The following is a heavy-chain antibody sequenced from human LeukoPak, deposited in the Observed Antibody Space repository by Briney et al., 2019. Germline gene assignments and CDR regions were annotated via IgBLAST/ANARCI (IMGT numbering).Heavy chain of an antibody. V-gene: IGHV1-46*01. J-gene: IGHJ5*02. CDR2: ITSSGGDT. CDR1: GYMFTHYY. CDR3: ARDLRRSGHNCGCDR. D-gene: IGHD5-24*01. Sequence: ASVKVSCKASGYMFTHYYMHWVRQAPGQGLEWMGMITSSGGDTSYAQKFEGRVTMTRDTSTRTVYMELSSLTSEDTAVYYCARDLRRSGHNCGCDRWGQGTLVTVSP.